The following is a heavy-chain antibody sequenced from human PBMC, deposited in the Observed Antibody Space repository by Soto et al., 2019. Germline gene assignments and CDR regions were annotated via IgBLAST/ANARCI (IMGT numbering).Heavy chain of an antibody. V-gene: IGHV4-59*01. CDR3: ARERTSSGYYFEYSLDY. CDR1: VGSLSGYY. Sequence: PSETLSLTCSVSVGSLSGYYWSWIRQPPGKGLEYIAYMYHTGNAKYNPSLQSRVTLSVDTSKNQFSLRLASVTAADTAVHYCARERTSSGYYFEYSLDYLGQGNLVTVS. CDR2: MYHTGNA. D-gene: IGHD3-22*01. J-gene: IGHJ4*02.